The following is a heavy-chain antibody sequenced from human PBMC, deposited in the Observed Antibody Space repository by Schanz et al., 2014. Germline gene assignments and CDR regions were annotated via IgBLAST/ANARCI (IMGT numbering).Heavy chain of an antibody. Sequence: EAPLLESGGGLVQPGGSLRLSCAASGFNFKAYAMSWVRQAPGKGLEWVSGIEFSGGTTYYADSVKGRFTISRDNAKNSLYLQMNSLRAEDTAVYYCAKDHAGSDILTALGNWGQGTLVTVSS. CDR2: IEFSGGTT. CDR1: GFNFKAYA. V-gene: IGHV3-23*01. CDR3: AKDHAGSDILTALGN. J-gene: IGHJ4*02. D-gene: IGHD3-9*01.